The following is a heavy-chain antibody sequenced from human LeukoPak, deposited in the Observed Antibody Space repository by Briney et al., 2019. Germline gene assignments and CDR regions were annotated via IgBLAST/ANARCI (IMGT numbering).Heavy chain of an antibody. CDR2: IRQDGNAK. CDR3: ATSFDSSGNN. Sequence: GGSLRLSCTASGFAFSDFWMSWVRQAPGKGLEGVANIRQDGNAKYYVPSVRGRFTISRDNTKNSVYLQMNSLTAEDTALYYCATSFDSSGNNWGQGTLVTVSS. D-gene: IGHD3-22*01. J-gene: IGHJ4*02. CDR1: GFAFSDFW. V-gene: IGHV3-7*01.